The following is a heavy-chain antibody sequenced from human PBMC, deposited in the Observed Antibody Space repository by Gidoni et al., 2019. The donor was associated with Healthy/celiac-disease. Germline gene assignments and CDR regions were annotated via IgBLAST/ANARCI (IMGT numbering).Heavy chain of an antibody. CDR1: GYTFTNYA. CDR2: INAGNGNT. Sequence: QVQLVQSGAEVQKPGAAVQVSCKASGYTFTNYAMHWVRQAPGQRLEWMGWINAGNGNTTYSQKFQGRVTITSDTSASTAYMELSSLISEDTAVYYCAGDYDLGWFDPWGQGTLVIVSS. V-gene: IGHV1-3*01. J-gene: IGHJ5*02. CDR3: AGDYDLGWFDP. D-gene: IGHD3-3*01.